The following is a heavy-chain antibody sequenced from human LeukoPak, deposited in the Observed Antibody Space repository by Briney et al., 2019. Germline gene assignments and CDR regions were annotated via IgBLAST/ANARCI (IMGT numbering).Heavy chain of an antibody. CDR2: ISYDGSNK. V-gene: IGHV3-30*01. J-gene: IGHJ4*02. CDR3: ARDKPSTKTGIAAAATNAPVFGY. Sequence: GRSLRLSCAASGFTFSSYAMHWVRQAPGKGLEWVAVISYDGSNKYYADSVKGRFTISRDNSKNTLYLQMNSLRAEDTAVYYCARDKPSTKTGIAAAATNAPVFGYWGPGTLVTVSS. CDR1: GFTFSSYA. D-gene: IGHD6-13*01.